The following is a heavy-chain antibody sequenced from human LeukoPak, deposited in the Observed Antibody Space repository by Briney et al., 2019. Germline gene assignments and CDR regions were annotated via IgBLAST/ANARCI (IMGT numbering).Heavy chain of an antibody. CDR3: ARAGYCSSTSCYLAARWFDP. D-gene: IGHD2-2*01. J-gene: IGHJ5*02. CDR1: GYTFTSYA. V-gene: IGHV1-3*01. CDR2: INAGNGNT. Sequence: ASVKVSCKASGYTFTSYAMHWVRQAPGQRLEWMGWINAGNGNTKYSQKSQGRVTITRDTSASTAYMELSSLRSEDTAVYYCARAGYCSSTSCYLAARWFDPWGQGTLVTVSS.